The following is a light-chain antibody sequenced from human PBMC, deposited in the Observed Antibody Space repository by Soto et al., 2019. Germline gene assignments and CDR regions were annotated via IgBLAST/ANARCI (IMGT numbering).Light chain of an antibody. CDR2: GAS. CDR3: QHYTYGPR. V-gene: IGKV3-15*01. CDR1: QTINNN. J-gene: IGKJ1*01. Sequence: EIVLAQSPGTLSLSPGERATLSCRASQTINNNLFWYHQKPGPAPRLLIYGASRRATGVPARFSGRGSGTEFTLTISSLQSEDFAVYYCQHYTYGPRFGQGTKVDIK.